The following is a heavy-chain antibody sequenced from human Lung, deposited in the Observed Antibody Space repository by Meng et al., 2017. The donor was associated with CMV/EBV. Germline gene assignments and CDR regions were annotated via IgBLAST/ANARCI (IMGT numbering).Heavy chain of an antibody. J-gene: IGHJ4*02. D-gene: IGHD2-15*01. V-gene: IGHV3-74*01. CDR2: INRDGSSR. Sequence: GESXKISCAASGFSFSSYWMHWVRQAPGKGLVWVSRINRDGSSRSYGDSVKGRFTISRDNGKNTLYLQMNSLRAEDTAVYYCARDVVEGWVWLGYWGQGTLVTASS. CDR3: ARDVVEGWVWLGY. CDR1: GFSFSSYW.